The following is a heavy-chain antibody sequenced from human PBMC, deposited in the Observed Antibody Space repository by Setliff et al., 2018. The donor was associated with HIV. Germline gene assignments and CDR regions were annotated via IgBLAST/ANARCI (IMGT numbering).Heavy chain of an antibody. J-gene: IGHJ3*02. CDR1: GGSISSSSYY. D-gene: IGHD3-3*01. CDR3: ARALPLEWSHDGFDI. Sequence: KPSETLSLTCTVSGGSISSSSYYWGWIRQPPGKGLEWIGSINYSGSTYYNPSLKSRATISVDTSKNQFSLKLRSVTAADTAVYYCARALPLEWSHDGFDIWGQGTMVTVSS. V-gene: IGHV4-39*07. CDR2: INYSGST.